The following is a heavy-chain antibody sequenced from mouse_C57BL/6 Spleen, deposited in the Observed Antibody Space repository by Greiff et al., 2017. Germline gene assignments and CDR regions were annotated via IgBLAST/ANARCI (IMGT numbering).Heavy chain of an antibody. D-gene: IGHD3-2*02. CDR3: ARSKDSAGYGGFDY. CDR1: GYTFTNYW. V-gene: IGHV1-63*01. J-gene: IGHJ2*01. CDR2: IYPGGGYT. Sequence: QVQLKESGAELVRPGTSVKMSCKASGYTFTNYWIGWAKQRPGHGLEWIGDIYPGGGYTNYNEKFKGKATLTADKSSSTAYMQFSSLTSEDSAIYYCARSKDSAGYGGFDYWGQGTTLTVSS.